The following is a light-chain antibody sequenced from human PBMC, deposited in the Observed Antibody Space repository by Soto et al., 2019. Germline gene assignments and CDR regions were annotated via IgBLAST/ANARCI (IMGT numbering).Light chain of an antibody. CDR2: DNN. J-gene: IGLJ3*02. CDR1: SSNIGSNS. CDR3: GTWDSSLNTVV. V-gene: IGLV1-51*01. Sequence: QSVLTQPPSVSAAPGQKVTIACSGTSSNIGSNSVSWYQHLPGTAPKLLIYDNNTRPSGIPDRFSGSKSGTSAALGITGLQAGDAAAYYCGTWDSSLNTVVFGGGTKVTVL.